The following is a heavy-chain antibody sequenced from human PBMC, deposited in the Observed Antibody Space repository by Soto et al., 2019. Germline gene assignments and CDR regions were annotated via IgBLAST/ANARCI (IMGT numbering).Heavy chain of an antibody. V-gene: IGHV3-23*01. CDR2: ISDRGGKT. CDR3: AKDRAGYCSSTSCYTPAWFDY. J-gene: IGHJ4*02. Sequence: GGSLRLSCAASGFTFGNFTMNWVRQAPGRGLEWVSAISDRGGKTYYADSVKGRFTVSRDNSKNTLYLQMNSLRAEDTAVYYCAKDRAGYCSSTSCYTPAWFDYWGQGTLVTVSS. CDR1: GFTFGNFT. D-gene: IGHD2-2*02.